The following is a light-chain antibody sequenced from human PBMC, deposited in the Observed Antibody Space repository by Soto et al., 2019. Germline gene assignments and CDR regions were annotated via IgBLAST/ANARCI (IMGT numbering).Light chain of an antibody. Sequence: QSVLTQPPSVSGAPGQRVTISCTGSSSNIGAGYNVHWYRHLPGTAPKLLIYGNSNRPSGVPDRFSGSKSGTSASLAITGLQAEDEADYYCQSYDSSPSASYVFGTGTKLTVL. CDR1: SSNIGAGYN. J-gene: IGLJ1*01. CDR2: GNS. V-gene: IGLV1-40*01. CDR3: QSYDSSPSASYV.